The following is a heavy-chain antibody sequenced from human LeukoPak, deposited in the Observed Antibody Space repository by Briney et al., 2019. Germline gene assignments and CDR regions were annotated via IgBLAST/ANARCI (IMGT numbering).Heavy chain of an antibody. V-gene: IGHV3-20*04. CDR3: AREQDYSHFDY. CDR1: GFTFDDYG. Sequence: GGSLRLSCAASGFTFDDYGMSWVRQAPGKGLEWVSGINWNSGSTGYADSVKGRFTISRDNAKNSLYLQMNSLRAEDTAVYYCAREQDYSHFDYWGQGTLVTVSS. D-gene: IGHD3-16*01. CDR2: INWNSGST. J-gene: IGHJ4*02.